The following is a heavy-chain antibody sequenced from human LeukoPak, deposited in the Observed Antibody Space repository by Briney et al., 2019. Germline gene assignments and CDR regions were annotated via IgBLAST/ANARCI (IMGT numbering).Heavy chain of an antibody. D-gene: IGHD6-19*01. CDR2: ISGSGGST. V-gene: IGHV3-23*01. CDR3: AKGGDIAVAGNWFDP. J-gene: IGHJ5*02. CDR1: GFTFSSYA. Sequence: PGGSLRLSCAASGFTFSSYAMTWVRQAPGKGLECVSAISGSGGSTYYADSVKGRFTISRDNSKNTLYLQMNSLRAEDTAVYYCAKGGDIAVAGNWFDPWGQGTLVTVSS.